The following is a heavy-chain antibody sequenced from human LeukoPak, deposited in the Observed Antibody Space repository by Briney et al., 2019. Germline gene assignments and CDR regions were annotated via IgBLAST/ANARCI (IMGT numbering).Heavy chain of an antibody. CDR1: GFSFSSNW. J-gene: IGHJ4*02. CDR2: IKQDGSED. V-gene: IGHV3-7*01. Sequence: GGSLRLSCAASGFSFSSNWMSWVRQAPGKGLEWVANIKQDGSEDYYVDSVKGRFTISRDNAKNSLYLQMNSLRAEDTAMYYCARDPDFWSGFDYWGQGTLVTVSS. D-gene: IGHD3-3*01. CDR3: ARDPDFWSGFDY.